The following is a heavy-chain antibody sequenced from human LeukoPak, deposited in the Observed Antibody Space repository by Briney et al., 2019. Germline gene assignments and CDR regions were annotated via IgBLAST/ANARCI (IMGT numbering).Heavy chain of an antibody. J-gene: IGHJ4*02. Sequence: SETLSLTCAVYGGSFSGYYWSWIRQPPGKGLEWIGEINHSGSTNYSPSLKSRVTISVDTSKNQFSLKLSSVTAADTAVYYCARLGWGVPAAILFDYWGQGTLVTVSS. D-gene: IGHD2-2*02. V-gene: IGHV4-34*01. CDR1: GGSFSGYY. CDR3: ARLGWGVPAAILFDY. CDR2: INHSGST.